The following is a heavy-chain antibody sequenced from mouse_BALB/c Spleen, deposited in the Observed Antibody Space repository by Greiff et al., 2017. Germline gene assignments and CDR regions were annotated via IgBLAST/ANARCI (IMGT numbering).Heavy chain of an antibody. Sequence: VMLVESGAELVRPGTSVKVSCKASGYAFTNYLIEWVKQRPGQGLEWIGVINPGSGGTNYNEKFKGKATLTADKSSSTAYMQLSSLTSDDSAVYFCARCGTMITTNAMDYWGQGTSVTVSS. J-gene: IGHJ4*01. CDR2: INPGSGGT. CDR1: GYAFTNYL. CDR3: ARCGTMITTNAMDY. V-gene: IGHV1-54*01. D-gene: IGHD2-4*01.